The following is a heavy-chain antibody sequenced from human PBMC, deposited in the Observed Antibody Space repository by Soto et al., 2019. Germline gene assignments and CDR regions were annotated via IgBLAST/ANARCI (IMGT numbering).Heavy chain of an antibody. D-gene: IGHD1-1*01. CDR3: ARSRPLAGKSWFDP. CDR2: ISAYNGNT. CDR1: GYTITSYG. V-gene: IGHV1-18*01. Sequence: GASVKVSCKASGYTITSYGISSVRQAPGQGLEWMGWISAYNGNTHYAQNLQGRVTMTTDTSTSTAYMELRSLRSDDTAVYYCARSRPLAGKSWFDPWGQGTLVTVSS. J-gene: IGHJ5*02.